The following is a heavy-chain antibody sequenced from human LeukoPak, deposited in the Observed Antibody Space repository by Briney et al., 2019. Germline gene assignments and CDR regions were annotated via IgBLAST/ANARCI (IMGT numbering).Heavy chain of an antibody. CDR3: AREFAAAAGAGGFDY. CDR2: INPNSGGT. Sequence: ASVKVSCKASGYTFTGYYMHWVRQAPGQGLEWMGWINPNSGGTNYAQKFQGWVTMTRDTSISTAYMELSRLRSDDTAVYYCAREFAAAAGAGGFDYWGQGTLVTVSS. CDR1: GYTFTGYY. V-gene: IGHV1-2*04. J-gene: IGHJ4*02. D-gene: IGHD6-13*01.